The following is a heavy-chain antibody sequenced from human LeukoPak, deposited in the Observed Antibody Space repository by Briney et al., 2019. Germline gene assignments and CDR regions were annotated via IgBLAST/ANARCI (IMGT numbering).Heavy chain of an antibody. CDR2: ISSSATYI. J-gene: IGHJ4*02. CDR3: ATADLTGYYGGDY. Sequence: GGSLRLSCEASAFTFSNYNMIWVRQAPGKGLEWVSSISSSATYIYYADSVKGRFTISRDDAKHSLFLQMNCLRAEDTAVYYCATADLTGYYGGDYWGQGTLVTVSS. CDR1: AFTFSNYN. V-gene: IGHV3-21*01. D-gene: IGHD3-9*01.